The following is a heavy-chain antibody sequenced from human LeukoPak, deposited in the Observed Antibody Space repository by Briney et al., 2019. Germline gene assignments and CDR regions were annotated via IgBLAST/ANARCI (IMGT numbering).Heavy chain of an antibody. CDR3: ARDLGGLRRIAVAGTDY. D-gene: IGHD6-19*01. CDR1: GYTFTRYY. V-gene: IGHV1-2*02. Sequence: ASVKVSCKASGYTFTRYYMHWGGQAPGQGGEWMGGINPNSGGTNYAQKFQGRVTMTRDTSISTGYMELSRLRSDDTAVYYCARDLGGLRRIAVAGTDYWGQGTLVTVSS. J-gene: IGHJ4*02. CDR2: INPNSGGT.